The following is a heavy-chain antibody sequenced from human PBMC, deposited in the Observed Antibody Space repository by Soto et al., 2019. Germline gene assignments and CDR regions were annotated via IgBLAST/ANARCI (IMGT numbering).Heavy chain of an antibody. V-gene: IGHV1-18*04. CDR2: ISGYNGNT. Sequence: QVQLVQSGPEVKKPGASVKVSCKTSGYSFISYDVSWVRQAPGQGLEWMGWISGYNGNTNYAQKFQDRLTMTIDTSTSSAYMAVRRLRSDATALYYCARGGTTVGASPFDSWGQGTLVTVSS. D-gene: IGHD1-26*01. CDR3: ARGGTTVGASPFDS. J-gene: IGHJ4*02. CDR1: GYSFISYD.